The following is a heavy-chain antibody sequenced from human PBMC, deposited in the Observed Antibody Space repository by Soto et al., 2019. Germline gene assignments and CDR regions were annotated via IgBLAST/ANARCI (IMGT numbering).Heavy chain of an antibody. CDR3: ASRYDSSDY. Sequence: QVQLVQSGAEVKKPGSSVKVSCKASGGTFSSYTISWVRQAPGQGLEWMGRIIHILGIANYAQKFQGRVTITSDKSTSTAYMELSSLRSEDRAVYYCASRYDSSDYWGQGTLVTVSS. V-gene: IGHV1-69*02. CDR1: GGTFSSYT. J-gene: IGHJ4*02. CDR2: IIHILGIA. D-gene: IGHD3-22*01.